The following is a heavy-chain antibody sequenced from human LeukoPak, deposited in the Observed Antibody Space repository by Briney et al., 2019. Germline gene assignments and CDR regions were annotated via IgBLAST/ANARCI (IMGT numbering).Heavy chain of an antibody. CDR2: ISSVGHTN. V-gene: IGHV3-30*18. J-gene: IGHJ3*01. CDR3: AKEVGWFNAFDV. D-gene: IGHD3-10*01. CDR1: GXTFSSFG. Sequence: PGRSVRLSCTASGXTFSSFGVHWVRQAPGKGLEWVTAISSVGHTNKSADSVKGRFTISRDNSKNTLYLQMHSLREDDTAVYYCAKEVGWFNAFDVWGQGTMVTVSS.